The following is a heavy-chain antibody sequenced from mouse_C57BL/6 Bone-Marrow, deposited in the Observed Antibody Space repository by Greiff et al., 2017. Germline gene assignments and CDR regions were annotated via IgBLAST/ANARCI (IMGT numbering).Heavy chain of an antibody. CDR3: AREGIYYYGSWYFDV. CDR2: ISDGGSYT. Sequence: EVQRVESGGGLVKPGGSLKLSCAASGFTFSSYAMSWVRQTPEKRLEWVATISDGGSYTYYPDNVKGRFTISRDNAKNNLYLQMSHLKSEDTAMYYCAREGIYYYGSWYFDVWGTGTTVTVSS. D-gene: IGHD1-1*01. CDR1: GFTFSSYA. J-gene: IGHJ1*03. V-gene: IGHV5-4*01.